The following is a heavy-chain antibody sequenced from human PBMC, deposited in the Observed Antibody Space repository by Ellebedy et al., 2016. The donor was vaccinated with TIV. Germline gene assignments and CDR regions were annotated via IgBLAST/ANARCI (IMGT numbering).Heavy chain of an antibody. CDR3: ARDGLVTMVRGVPPTYYYYGMDV. D-gene: IGHD3-10*01. J-gene: IGHJ6*02. Sequence: ASVKVSCKASGGTFSSYAISWVRQAPGQGLEWMGGIIPIFGTANYAQKFQGRVTITADESTSTAYMELSSLRSEDTAVYYCARDGLVTMVRGVPPTYYYYGMDVWGQGTTVTVSS. V-gene: IGHV1-69*13. CDR2: IIPIFGTA. CDR1: GGTFSSYA.